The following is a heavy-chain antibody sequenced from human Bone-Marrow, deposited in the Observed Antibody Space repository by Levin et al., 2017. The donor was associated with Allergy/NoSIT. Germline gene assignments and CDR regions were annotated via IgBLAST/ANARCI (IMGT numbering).Heavy chain of an antibody. CDR3: ARGSSYYYDSSGYYGLDH. CDR1: GFTFSTYW. Sequence: GESLKISCAASGFTFSTYWMHWVRQAPGKGLVWVSRINSDGSSTNYADSVKGRFTISRDNAKNTLYLQMNSLRAEDTAVYYCARGSSYYYDSSGYYGLDHWGQGTLVTVSS. D-gene: IGHD3-22*01. V-gene: IGHV3-74*01. CDR2: INSDGSST. J-gene: IGHJ4*02.